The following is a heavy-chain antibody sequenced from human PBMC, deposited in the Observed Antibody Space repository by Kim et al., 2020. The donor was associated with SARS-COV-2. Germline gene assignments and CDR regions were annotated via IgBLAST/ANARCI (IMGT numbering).Heavy chain of an antibody. V-gene: IGHV3-11*04. CDR1: GFTFSDYY. Sequence: GGSLRLSCAASGFTFSDYYMSWIRQAPGKGLEWVSYISSSGSTIYYADSVKGRFTISRDNAKNSLYLQMNSLRAEDTAVYYCASADYDILTGYYGRWGQGTLVTVSS. J-gene: IGHJ4*02. CDR2: ISSSGSTI. D-gene: IGHD3-9*01. CDR3: ASADYDILTGYYGR.